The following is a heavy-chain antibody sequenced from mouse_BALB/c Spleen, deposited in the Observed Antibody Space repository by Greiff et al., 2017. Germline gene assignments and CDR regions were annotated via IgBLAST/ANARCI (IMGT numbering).Heavy chain of an antibody. J-gene: IGHJ3*01. CDR2: ISSGSSTI. Sequence: EVKLMESGGGLVQPGGSRKLSCAASGFTFSSFGMHWVRQAPEKGLEWVAYISSGSSTIYYADTVKGRFTISRDNPKNTLFLQMTSLRSEDTAMYYCASEIPSFAYWGQGTLVTVSA. CDR3: ASEIPSFAY. V-gene: IGHV5-17*02. CDR1: GFTFSSFG.